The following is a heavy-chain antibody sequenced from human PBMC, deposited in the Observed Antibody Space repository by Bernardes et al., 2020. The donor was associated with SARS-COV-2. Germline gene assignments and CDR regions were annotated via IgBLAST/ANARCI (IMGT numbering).Heavy chain of an antibody. V-gene: IGHV4-59*08. CDR1: GGSIRRYY. CDR3: ARHAPGYSAYVYWFDF. Sequence: SEPLSLTCTVSGGSIRRYYWSWMRKAPGKGLEWIGYMYDSGSTNYNPSLKSRATISVDTSKNRFSLKLSSLTAADTAVYYCARHAPGYSAYVYWFDFWGQGTLVTVSS. D-gene: IGHD5-12*01. CDR2: MYDSGST. J-gene: IGHJ5*01.